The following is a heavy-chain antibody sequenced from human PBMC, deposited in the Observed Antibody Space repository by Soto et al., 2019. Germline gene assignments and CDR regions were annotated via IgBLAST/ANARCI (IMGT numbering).Heavy chain of an antibody. CDR2: ISYDGSNK. V-gene: IGHV3-30*18. D-gene: IGHD3-9*01. CDR3: AKSGMYYDILTPNPPYYFDY. Sequence: GGSLRLSCAASGFTFSSYGMHWVRQAPGKGLEWVAVISYDGSNKYYADSVKGRFTISRDNSKNTLYLQMNSLRAEDTAVYYCAKSGMYYDILTPNPPYYFDYWGQGTLVTVSS. J-gene: IGHJ4*02. CDR1: GFTFSSYG.